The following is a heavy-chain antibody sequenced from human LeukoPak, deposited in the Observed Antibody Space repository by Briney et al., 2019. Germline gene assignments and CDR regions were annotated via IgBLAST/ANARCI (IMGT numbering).Heavy chain of an antibody. CDR3: ARDLGLICSSTSCSNGY. CDR2: INPNSGGT. D-gene: IGHD2-2*01. Sequence: ASVKVSCKASGYTFTGYYMHWVRQAPGQGLEWMGWINPNSGGTNYAQKFQGRVTMTRDTSISTAYMELSRLRSDDTAVYYCARDLGLICSSTSCSNGYWGQGTLVTVSS. J-gene: IGHJ4*02. V-gene: IGHV1-2*02. CDR1: GYTFTGYY.